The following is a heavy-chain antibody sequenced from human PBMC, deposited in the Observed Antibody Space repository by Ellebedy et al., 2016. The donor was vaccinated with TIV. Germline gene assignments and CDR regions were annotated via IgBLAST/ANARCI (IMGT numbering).Heavy chain of an antibody. Sequence: PGGSLRLSCAASGFTFSTYSLNWVRQAPGKGLEWVSSISTITNYADSVRGRFTISRDNAKNSLYLQMNSLRAEDTDVYYCSRGGGCGGGTCYYPDFWGQGTLVTVSS. CDR2: ISTIT. CDR3: SRGGGCGGGTCYYPDF. V-gene: IGHV3-21*01. J-gene: IGHJ4*02. D-gene: IGHD2-15*01. CDR1: GFTFSTYS.